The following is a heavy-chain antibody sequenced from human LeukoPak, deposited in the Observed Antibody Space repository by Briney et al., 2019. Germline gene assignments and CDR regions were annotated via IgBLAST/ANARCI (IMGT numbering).Heavy chain of an antibody. V-gene: IGHV3-30*02. CDR3: AREGGYSGYGIFDY. CDR1: GFTFSSYG. CDR2: IRYDGSNK. J-gene: IGHJ4*02. Sequence: GGSLRLSCAASGFTFSSYGMHWVRQAPGKGLEWVAFIRYDGSNKYYADSVKGRFTISRDNSKNTLYLQMNSLRAEDTAVYYCAREGGYSGYGIFDYWGQGTLVTVSS. D-gene: IGHD5-12*01.